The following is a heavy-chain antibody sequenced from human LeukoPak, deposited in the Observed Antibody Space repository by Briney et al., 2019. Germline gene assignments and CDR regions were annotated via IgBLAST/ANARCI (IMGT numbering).Heavy chain of an antibody. CDR1: GFTFSSYS. D-gene: IGHD1/OR15-1a*01. J-gene: IGHJ4*02. Sequence: GGSLRLSCAASGFTFSSYSMNWVRQAPGKGLEWVAFIRYDGSNKYYADSVKGRFTISRDNSKNTLYLQMNSLRAEDTAVYYCAKDPFNWNIYYFDYWGQGTLVTVSS. CDR2: IRYDGSNK. V-gene: IGHV3-30*02. CDR3: AKDPFNWNIYYFDY.